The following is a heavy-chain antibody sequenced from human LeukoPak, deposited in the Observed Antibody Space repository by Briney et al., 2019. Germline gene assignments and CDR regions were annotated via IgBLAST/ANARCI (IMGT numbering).Heavy chain of an antibody. J-gene: IGHJ6*02. CDR1: GFTFTGYY. V-gene: IGHV1-2*02. CDR2: INPNSGGT. Sequence: ASVKVSCKASGFTFTGYYMHWVRQAPGQGLEWMGWINPNSGGTNYAQKFQGRVTMTRDTSISTAYMELSRLRSDDTAVYYCARGAGILGWLPGVYYYGMDVWGQGTTVTVSS. D-gene: IGHD3-3*01. CDR3: ARGAGILGWLPGVYYYGMDV.